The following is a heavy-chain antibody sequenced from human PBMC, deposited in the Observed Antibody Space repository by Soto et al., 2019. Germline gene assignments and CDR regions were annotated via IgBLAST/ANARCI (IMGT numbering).Heavy chain of an antibody. V-gene: IGHV4-34*01. CDR1: GGSFTGYY. CDR2: INHSGST. J-gene: IGHJ2*01. D-gene: IGHD1-1*01. Sequence: SDTLSLTCAVYGGSFTGYYWSWIRQPPGKGLEWIGEINHSGSTNYNPSLKSRVTISVDTSKNQFSLKLSSVTAADTAVYYCATGGGNVWYFDLWGRGTLVTVS. CDR3: ATGGGNVWYFDL.